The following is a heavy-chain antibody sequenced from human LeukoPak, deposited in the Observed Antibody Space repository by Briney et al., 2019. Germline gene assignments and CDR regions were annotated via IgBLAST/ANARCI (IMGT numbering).Heavy chain of an antibody. CDR3: ARQRWLAADAFDI. V-gene: IGHV5-51*01. CDR1: GYSFTRYW. J-gene: IGHJ3*02. D-gene: IGHD6-19*01. Sequence: GEALQSAFQGSGYSFTRYWIGWVRPMPGKGRGWMGRIYPGESDTRYSLSFQGQVTISADKSISTAYLQWSSLKASDSAMYYCARQRWLAADAFDIWGQGTMVTVSS. CDR2: IYPGESDT.